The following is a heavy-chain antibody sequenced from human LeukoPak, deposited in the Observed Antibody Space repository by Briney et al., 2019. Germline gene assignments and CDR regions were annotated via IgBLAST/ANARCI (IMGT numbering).Heavy chain of an antibody. CDR1: GFTFSNYA. J-gene: IGHJ4*02. V-gene: IGHV3-30*04. CDR2: VSYDGNNR. D-gene: IGHD3-10*01. CDR3: ARAPNTIRGLVVFDY. Sequence: GGSLRLSCAASGFTFSNYAVHWVHQAPGKGLEWVAVVSYDGNNRNYGDSVRGRFTISRDNSNNTLYLQMNSLRADDTAVYYCARAPNTIRGLVVFDYWGQRTLVTVSS.